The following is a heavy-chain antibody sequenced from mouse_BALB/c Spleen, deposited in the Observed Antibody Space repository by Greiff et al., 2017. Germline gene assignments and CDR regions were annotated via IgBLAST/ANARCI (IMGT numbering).Heavy chain of an antibody. Sequence: QVQLQQSGPELVRPGVSVKISCKGSSYTFTDYAMHWVKQSHAKSLEWIGVISTYYGNTNYNQKFKGKATMTVDKSSSTAYMELARLTSEDSAVYYCAREGGNYDVFAYWGQGTLVTVSA. CDR3: AREGGNYDVFAY. CDR2: ISTYYGNT. V-gene: IGHV1-67*01. J-gene: IGHJ3*01. CDR1: SYTFTDYA. D-gene: IGHD2-3*01.